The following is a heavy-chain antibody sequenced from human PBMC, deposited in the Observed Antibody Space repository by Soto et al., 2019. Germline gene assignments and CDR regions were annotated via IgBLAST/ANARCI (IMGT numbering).Heavy chain of an antibody. CDR1: GFTFSSYG. CDR2: IDTYGSAT. D-gene: IGHD6-19*01. V-gene: IGHV3-74*01. J-gene: IGHJ3*02. CDR3: ARVLKSSGWDNDVFDI. Sequence: PGGSLRLSCAASGFTFSSYGMHWVRQAPGKGLVWVSRIDTYGSATRYADSVKGRFTISRDNAKNTLYLQMNTLRAEDTAVYYCARVLKSSGWDNDVFDIWGQGTMVTVSS.